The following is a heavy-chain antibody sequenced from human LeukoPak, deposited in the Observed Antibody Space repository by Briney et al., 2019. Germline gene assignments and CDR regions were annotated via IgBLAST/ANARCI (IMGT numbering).Heavy chain of an antibody. CDR3: GRGVDCSSTSCYNWFDP. Sequence: PSETLSLTCTVSGGSINSGGYYWSWIRQQPGKGLEWIGYIYNSGSTYYNPSLKSRVTISVDTSRNHFSLRLSSATAADTAVYYCGRGVDCSSTSCYNWFDPWGQGILVTVSS. V-gene: IGHV4-31*03. D-gene: IGHD2-2*01. J-gene: IGHJ5*02. CDR2: IYNSGST. CDR1: GGSINSGGYY.